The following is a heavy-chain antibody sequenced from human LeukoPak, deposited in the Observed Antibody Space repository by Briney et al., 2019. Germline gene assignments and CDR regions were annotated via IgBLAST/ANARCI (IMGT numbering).Heavy chain of an antibody. CDR1: GFTFSSYW. CDR2: ISSSSSYI. V-gene: IGHV3-21*01. CDR3: ARSGMYSSGWYVDY. D-gene: IGHD6-19*01. Sequence: GGSLRLSCAASGFTFSSYWMSWVRQAPGKGLEWVSSISSSSSYIYYADSVKGRFTISRDNAKNSLYLQMNSLRAEDTAVYYCARSGMYSSGWYVDYWGQGTLVTVSS. J-gene: IGHJ4*02.